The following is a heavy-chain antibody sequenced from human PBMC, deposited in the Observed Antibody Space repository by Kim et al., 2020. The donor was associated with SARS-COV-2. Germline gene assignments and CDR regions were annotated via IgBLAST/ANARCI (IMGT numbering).Heavy chain of an antibody. CDR2: ISGSGGGT. CDR3: AKVSGGSGTYYNFETFDV. V-gene: IGHV3-23*01. CDR1: GFSFSSYA. J-gene: IGHJ3*01. D-gene: IGHD3-10*01. Sequence: GGSLRLSCTASGFSFSSYAMNWVRQAPGKGLEWVSRISGSGGGTYFADSVKGRFIISRDNSKNTLYLQMNSLRAEDTAVYYCAKVSGGSGTYYNFETFDVWGQGTKVTVSS.